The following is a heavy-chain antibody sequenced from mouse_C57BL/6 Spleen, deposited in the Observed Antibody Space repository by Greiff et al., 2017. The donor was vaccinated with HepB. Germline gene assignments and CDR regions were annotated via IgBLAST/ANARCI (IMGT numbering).Heavy chain of an antibody. CDR3: ARKNYSNRYYAMDY. D-gene: IGHD2-5*01. V-gene: IGHV1-18*01. CDR2: INPNNGGT. J-gene: IGHJ4*01. Sequence: VQLQQSGPELVKPGASVKIPCKASGYTFTDYNMDWVKQSHGKSLEWIGDINPNNGGTIYNQKFKGKATLTVDKSSSTAYMELRSLTSEDTAVYYCARKNYSNRYYAMDYWGQGTSVTVSS. CDR1: GYTFTDYN.